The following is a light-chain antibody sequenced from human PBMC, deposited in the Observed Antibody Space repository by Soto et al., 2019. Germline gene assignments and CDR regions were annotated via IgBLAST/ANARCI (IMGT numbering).Light chain of an antibody. CDR1: QSISSW. CDR3: QQYNSYPLT. J-gene: IGKJ1*01. V-gene: IGKV1-5*03. CDR2: KAS. Sequence: DIQMTQSPSTLSASVGDRVTITCRASQSISSWLDWYQQKPGKAPKLLIYKASSLESGVPSTFSGSGSGTEFTLTISSLQPDDSATYYCQQYNSYPLTFGQGTKVEI.